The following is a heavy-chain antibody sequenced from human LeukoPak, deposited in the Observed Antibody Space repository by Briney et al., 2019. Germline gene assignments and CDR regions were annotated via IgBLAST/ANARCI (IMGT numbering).Heavy chain of an antibody. V-gene: IGHV1-46*01. Sequence: ASVKVSCKASGYTFTSYYMHWVRQAPGQGLEWMGIINPSGGSTSYAQKFQGRVTMTRDTSTSTVYMELSSLRSEDTAVYYCARDLGPFGSSWGNNDYWGQGTLVTVSS. J-gene: IGHJ4*02. CDR1: GYTFTSYY. CDR2: INPSGGST. CDR3: ARDLGPFGSSWGNNDY. D-gene: IGHD6-6*01.